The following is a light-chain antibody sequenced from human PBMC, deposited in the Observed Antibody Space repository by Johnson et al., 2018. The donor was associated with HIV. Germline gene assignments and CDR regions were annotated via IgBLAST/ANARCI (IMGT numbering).Light chain of an antibody. Sequence: QPVLTQPPSVSAAAGQKVTISCSGSSSNIGNNYVAWYQQVPGTAPKLLIYDNNRRPSGVPDRFSGSKSGTSATLAITGLQTGDEADYYCGAWDSSLSAYVFGTGTQVTV. CDR2: DNN. V-gene: IGLV1-51*01. J-gene: IGLJ1*01. CDR1: SSNIGNNY. CDR3: GAWDSSLSAYV.